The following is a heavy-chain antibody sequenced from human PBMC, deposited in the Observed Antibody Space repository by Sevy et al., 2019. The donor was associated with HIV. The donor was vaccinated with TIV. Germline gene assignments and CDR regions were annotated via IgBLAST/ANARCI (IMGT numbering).Heavy chain of an antibody. CDR3: AKRPPSGSLDY. CDR1: GFTFSSYA. J-gene: IGHJ4*02. Sequence: GGSLRLSCEASGFTFSSYAMSWVRQAPGKGLEWVSAISSSGGTTFYADSVKGRFTISRDNSKNTLFLQMNSLRAEDTAVYYCAKRPPSGSLDYWGQGTLVPVSS. V-gene: IGHV3-23*01. D-gene: IGHD1-26*01. CDR2: ISSSGGTT.